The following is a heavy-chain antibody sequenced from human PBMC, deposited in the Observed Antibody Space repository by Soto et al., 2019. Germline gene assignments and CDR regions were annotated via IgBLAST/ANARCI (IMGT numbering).Heavy chain of an antibody. Sequence: SETLSLTCAVSGVSISSSNWWSWVRQPPGKGLEWIGEIYHSGSTNYNPSLKSRLTISVDKSKNHFSLKLSSVTAADTAVYYCARDYGGYSYGYYFDYWGQGTLVTVSS. CDR2: IYHSGST. CDR3: ARDYGGYSYGYYFDY. D-gene: IGHD5-18*01. CDR1: GVSISSSNW. V-gene: IGHV4-4*02. J-gene: IGHJ4*02.